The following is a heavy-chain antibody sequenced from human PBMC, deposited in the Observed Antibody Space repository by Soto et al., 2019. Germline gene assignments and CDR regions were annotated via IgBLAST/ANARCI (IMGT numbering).Heavy chain of an antibody. CDR3: ARSSSGYYYFEY. Sequence: GGSLRLSCAASGFTFSRHDMHWVRHATGKGLEWVATIDPAGDTYYPGSVKGRFTISRENAKNSLYLQMNSLRAGDTAVYYCARSSSGYYYFEYLGQGTLVTSPQ. CDR2: IDPAGDT. D-gene: IGHD3-22*01. J-gene: IGHJ4*02. CDR1: GFTFSRHD. V-gene: IGHV3-13*04.